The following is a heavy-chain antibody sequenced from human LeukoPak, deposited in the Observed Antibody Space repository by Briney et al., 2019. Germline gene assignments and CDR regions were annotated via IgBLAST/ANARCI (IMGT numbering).Heavy chain of an antibody. Sequence: GGSLRLSCAASGFTFDDYAMHWARHAPGKGLEWVSGISWNSGSIGYADSVKGRFTISRDNAKNSLYLQMNSLRAEDTAVYYCARDQYYYDSSGYYQGFGFDYWGQGTLVTVSS. CDR3: ARDQYYYDSSGYYQGFGFDY. J-gene: IGHJ4*02. CDR2: ISWNSGSI. V-gene: IGHV3-9*01. D-gene: IGHD3-22*01. CDR1: GFTFDDYA.